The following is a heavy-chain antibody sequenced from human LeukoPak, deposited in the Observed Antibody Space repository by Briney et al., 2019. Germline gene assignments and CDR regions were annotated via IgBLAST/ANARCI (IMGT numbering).Heavy chain of an antibody. V-gene: IGHV1-18*01. CDR2: ISAYNGNT. CDR3: AITPIYYGSGSYSVY. Sequence: ASVKVSCKASGYTFTSYGISWVRQAPGQGLERMGWISAYNGNTNYAQKLQGRVTMTTDTSTSTAYMELRSLRSDDTAVYYCAITPIYYGSGSYSVYWGQGTLVTVSS. J-gene: IGHJ4*02. CDR1: GYTFTSYG. D-gene: IGHD3-10*01.